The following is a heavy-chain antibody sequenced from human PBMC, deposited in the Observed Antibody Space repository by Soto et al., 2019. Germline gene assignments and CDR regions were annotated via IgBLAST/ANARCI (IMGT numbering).Heavy chain of an antibody. D-gene: IGHD3-3*01. V-gene: IGHV1-69*12. CDR3: ARDGDPGYSFWSGPLGGGRFDP. CDR1: GGTFGNTA. Sequence: QVQLVQSGAEVKEPGSSVNVSCKTSGGTFGNTAVTWVRQVPGQGLEWIGGIVPLFGTANYAQKFRGRVMITAHGXTXSAYMDLSSLRSDDTAIYYCARDGDPGYSFWSGPLGGGRFDPWGQGTLVTVSS. CDR2: IVPLFGTA. J-gene: IGHJ5*02.